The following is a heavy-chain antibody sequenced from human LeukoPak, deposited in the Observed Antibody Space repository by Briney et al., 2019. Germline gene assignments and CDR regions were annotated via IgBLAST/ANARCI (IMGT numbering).Heavy chain of an antibody. CDR3: AKGRPGFYSSGWYPWPWFDP. Sequence: PGRSLRLSCAASGFTFSSYGMHWVRQAPGKGLEWVAVISYDGSNKYYADSVKGRFTISRDNSKNTLYLQMNSLRAEDTAVYYCAKGRPGFYSSGWYPWPWFDPWGQGTLVTVSS. CDR1: GFTFSSYG. J-gene: IGHJ5*02. V-gene: IGHV3-30*18. D-gene: IGHD6-19*01. CDR2: ISYDGSNK.